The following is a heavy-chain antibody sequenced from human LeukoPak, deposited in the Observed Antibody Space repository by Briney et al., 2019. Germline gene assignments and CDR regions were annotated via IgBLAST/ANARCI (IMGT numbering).Heavy chain of an antibody. Sequence: PSETLSLTCSVSGGSISSGGYSWNWIRQPSGKGLEWIGYIHSSETAYYNPSLKSRVTLSLDRSKNQFSLKLSSVTAADTAVYYCARVTMVREFNWYFDLWGRGTLVTVSS. V-gene: IGHV4-30-2*01. CDR3: ARVTMVREFNWYFDL. D-gene: IGHD3-10*01. CDR2: IHSSETA. CDR1: GGSISSGGYS. J-gene: IGHJ2*01.